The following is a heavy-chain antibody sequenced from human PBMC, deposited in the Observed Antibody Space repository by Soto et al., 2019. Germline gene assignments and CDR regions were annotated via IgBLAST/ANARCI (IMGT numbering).Heavy chain of an antibody. CDR2: VSSSGGNI. J-gene: IGHJ4*01. CDR3: AIAYRVTEDY. Sequence: EVQLLESGGGLVPPGGSLRLSCVASGFTFGSYAMSWVRQAPGRGLEWVSGVSSSGGNIFYTDSVKGRFTISRDNYENMVQLQRISARAEATAVYYCAIAYRVTEDYRGHGTRVTVSS. CDR1: GFTFGSYA. V-gene: IGHV3-23*01.